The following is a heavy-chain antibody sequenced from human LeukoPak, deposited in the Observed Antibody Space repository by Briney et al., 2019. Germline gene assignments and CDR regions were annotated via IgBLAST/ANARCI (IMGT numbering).Heavy chain of an antibody. CDR2: INYGGGT. D-gene: IGHD5-24*01. CDR3: ARHSRDDNWFDP. J-gene: IGHJ5*02. V-gene: IGHV4-39*01. Sequence: SETLSLTCTVSGDSIISDDYYCDWIRQAPGEGLEWIGDINYGGGTYYNPSLKGRATMSVDASKTQFYLNLRSLTAADTAIYYRARHSRDDNWFDPWGRGILVTVSS. CDR1: GDSIISDDYY.